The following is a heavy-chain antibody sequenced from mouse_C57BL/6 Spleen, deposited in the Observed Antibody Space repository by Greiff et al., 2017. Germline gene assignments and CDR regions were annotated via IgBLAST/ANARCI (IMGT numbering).Heavy chain of an antibody. CDR3: ARWEVKDAMDY. Sequence: VQLQQSGAELARPGASVKMSCKASGYTFTSYTMHWVKQRPGQGLEWIGYINPSSGYTKYNQKFKDKATLTADKSSSTAYMQLSSLTSEDSAVYYCARWEVKDAMDYWGQGTSVTVSS. D-gene: IGHD2-2*01. CDR2: INPSSGYT. V-gene: IGHV1-4*01. CDR1: GYTFTSYT. J-gene: IGHJ4*01.